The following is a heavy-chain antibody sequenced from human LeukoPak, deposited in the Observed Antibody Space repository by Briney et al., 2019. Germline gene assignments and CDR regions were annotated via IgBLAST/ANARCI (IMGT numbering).Heavy chain of an antibody. CDR3: ARSHQKILTDAFDI. V-gene: IGHV4-34*01. D-gene: IGHD3-9*01. CDR1: GGSFSGYY. Sequence: SETLSPTCAVYGGSFSGYYWSWIRQPPGKGLEWIGEINHSGSTNYNPPLKSRVTISVDTSKNQFSLKLSSVTAADTAVYYCARSHQKILTDAFDIWGQGTMVTVSS. CDR2: INHSGST. J-gene: IGHJ3*02.